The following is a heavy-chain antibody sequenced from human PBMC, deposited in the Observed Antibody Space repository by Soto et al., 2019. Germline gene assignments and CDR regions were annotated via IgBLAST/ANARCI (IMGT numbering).Heavy chain of an antibody. V-gene: IGHV1-8*01. D-gene: IGHD1-26*01. Sequence: QVQLVQSGTEVKKPGASVKVSCKASGYTFTNYDINWVRQATGQGLEWMGWMNTNSGNTGYAQKFQGRVTMTRNTSINTAYMELRSLRSEDTALYDCARSAGVRSEFPAVGGQGTTVTVSS. CDR2: MNTNSGNT. J-gene: IGHJ6*02. CDR3: ARSAGVRSEFPAV. CDR1: GYTFTNYD.